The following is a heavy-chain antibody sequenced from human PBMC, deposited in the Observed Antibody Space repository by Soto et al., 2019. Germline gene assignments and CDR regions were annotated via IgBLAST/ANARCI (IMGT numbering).Heavy chain of an antibody. D-gene: IGHD5-18*01. J-gene: IGHJ4*02. CDR3: ATNGYSYGYLAGFDY. CDR1: GGTFSSYA. CDR2: IIPIFGTA. Sequence: SVKVSCKASGGTFSSYAISWVRQAPGQGLEWMGGIIPIFGTANYAQKFQGRVTITADESTSTAYMELSSLRSEDTAVYYCATNGYSYGYLAGFDYWGQGTLVTVSS. V-gene: IGHV1-69*13.